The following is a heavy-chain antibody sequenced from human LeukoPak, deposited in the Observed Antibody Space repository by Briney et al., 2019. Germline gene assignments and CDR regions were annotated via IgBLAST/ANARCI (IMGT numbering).Heavy chain of an antibody. Sequence: GGPLRLSCVASGFTFSNYWMSWVRQAPGKGLEWVVNIKQDGSETYSVDSVKGRFTISRDNAKNSLYLQMNGLRAEDTAVYYCTRGSYGDYEYWGQGTLVTVSS. J-gene: IGHJ4*02. D-gene: IGHD4-17*01. CDR2: IKQDGSET. CDR1: GFTFSNYW. V-gene: IGHV3-7*01. CDR3: TRGSYGDYEY.